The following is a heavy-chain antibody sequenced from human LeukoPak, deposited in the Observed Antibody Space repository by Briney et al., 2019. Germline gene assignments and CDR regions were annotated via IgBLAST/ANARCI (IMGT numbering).Heavy chain of an antibody. Sequence: KSGGSLRLSCAASGFTFSSYSMNWVRQAPGKGLEWVSSISSSSTYIYYGDSVKGRFTISRDNAKNSLYLQINSLRAEDTAVYYCARAYEYVWENYRPDSFHFWGQGTMVTVSS. CDR2: ISSSSTYI. J-gene: IGHJ3*01. V-gene: IGHV3-21*01. CDR3: ARAYEYVWENYRPDSFHF. CDR1: GFTFSSYS. D-gene: IGHD3-16*02.